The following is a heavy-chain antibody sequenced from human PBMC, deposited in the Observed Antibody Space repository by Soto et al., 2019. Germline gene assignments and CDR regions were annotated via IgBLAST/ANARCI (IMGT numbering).Heavy chain of an antibody. CDR1: AYSFTTYH. Sequence: QVQLVQSGAEVKKPGASVTVSCKASAYSFTTYHIHWVRQAPGQGLEWMGLINPDAVATQYAQRFQGTVRLTSETSTSTVYMELRSLRFDDTAVYYCARGDIVLVPASEGNWFDPWGQGTLVTVSS. CDR3: ARGDIVLVPASEGNWFDP. D-gene: IGHD2-2*01. J-gene: IGHJ5*02. V-gene: IGHV1-46*01. CDR2: INPDAVAT.